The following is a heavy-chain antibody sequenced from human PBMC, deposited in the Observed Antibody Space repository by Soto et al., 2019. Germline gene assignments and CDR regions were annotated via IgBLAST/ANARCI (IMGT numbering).Heavy chain of an antibody. CDR3: ATITMVRGAIDY. CDR2: IIPIFGTA. D-gene: IGHD3-10*01. V-gene: IGHV1-69*13. CDR1: GGTFSSYA. J-gene: IGHJ4*02. Sequence: GASVKVSCKASGGTFSSYAISWVRQAPGQGLEWMGGIIPIFGTANYAQKFQGRVTITADESTSTAYMELSSLRSEDTAVYYCATITMVRGAIDYWGQGTLVTVSS.